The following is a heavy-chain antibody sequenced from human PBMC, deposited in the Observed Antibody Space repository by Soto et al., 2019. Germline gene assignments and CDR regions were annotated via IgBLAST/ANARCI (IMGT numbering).Heavy chain of an antibody. CDR3: VRAPEQRPFDY. Sequence: EVQLVESGGGLVQPGGTLRLSCAASGFTLSDNWIHWVRRAPGKVLVWVSRINNDGSSVTYADSVKGRFTLSRDNAKNTWFLQMDSLRVEDTAMYYCVRAPEQRPFDYWGQGTLVTVSS. D-gene: IGHD6-25*01. CDR1: GFTLSDNW. V-gene: IGHV3-74*03. CDR2: INNDGSSV. J-gene: IGHJ4*02.